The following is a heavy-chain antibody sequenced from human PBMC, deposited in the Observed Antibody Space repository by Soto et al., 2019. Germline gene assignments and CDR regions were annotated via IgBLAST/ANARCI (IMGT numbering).Heavy chain of an antibody. V-gene: IGHV4-39*01. Sequence: SETLSLTCTVYGVSITTTSYYWGWIRQPPGKGLEWIGSVYFSGTTYYNPSLKSRVTISVDTSKNHFSLRLSSVTAADTAIYYCARHGSYWGQGTLVTVSS. CDR1: GVSITTTSYY. CDR2: VYFSGTT. J-gene: IGHJ4*02. CDR3: ARHGSY.